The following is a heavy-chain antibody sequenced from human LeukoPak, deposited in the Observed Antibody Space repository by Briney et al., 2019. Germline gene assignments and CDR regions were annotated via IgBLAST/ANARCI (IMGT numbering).Heavy chain of an antibody. J-gene: IGHJ5*02. CDR2: MNPNSGNT. V-gene: IGHV1-8*01. D-gene: IGHD4-23*01. Sequence: ASVKVSCKASGYTFSTYDINWVRQATGQGLEWMGWMNPNSGNTGYAQKFQGRVTMTRNTSISTAYMELRSLRSEDTAVYYCARGPNKSDGGNSGSAWFDPWGQGTLVTVSS. CDR1: GYTFSTYD. CDR3: ARGPNKSDGGNSGSAWFDP.